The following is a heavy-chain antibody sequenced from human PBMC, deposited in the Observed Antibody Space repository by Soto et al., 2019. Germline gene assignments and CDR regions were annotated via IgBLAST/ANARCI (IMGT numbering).Heavy chain of an antibody. CDR2: IIPIFGTA. J-gene: IGHJ6*02. Sequence: SVKVSCKASGGTFSSYAISWVLQAPGQGLEWMGGIIPIFGTANYAQKFQGRVTITADESTSTAYMELSSLRSEDTAVYYCARAGSFISYYYYGMDVWGQGTTVTVSS. CDR1: GGTFSSYA. CDR3: ARAGSFISYYYYGMDV. V-gene: IGHV1-69*13. D-gene: IGHD3-10*01.